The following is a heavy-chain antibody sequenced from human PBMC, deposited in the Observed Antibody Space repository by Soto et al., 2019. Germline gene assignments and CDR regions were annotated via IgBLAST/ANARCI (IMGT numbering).Heavy chain of an antibody. J-gene: IGHJ4*02. CDR1: GFTFSTYW. CDR2: INQDGSGK. CDR3: AREDDDVNYYPTFYY. Sequence: PGGSLRLSCAVSGFTFSTYWMSWVRQAPGKGLEWVANINQDGSGKYYVDSVKGRFAISRDNVKNSLYLQMSSLRAEDTATYYCAREDDDVNYYPTFYYWGQGALVTVSS. V-gene: IGHV3-7*03. D-gene: IGHD1-26*01.